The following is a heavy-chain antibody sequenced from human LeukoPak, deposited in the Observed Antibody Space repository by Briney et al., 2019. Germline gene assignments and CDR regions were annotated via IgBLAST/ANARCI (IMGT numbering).Heavy chain of an antibody. CDR3: AREWELRAHDAFDI. CDR2: ISSSSSYI. D-gene: IGHD1-26*01. Sequence: GGSLRLSCAASGFTFSSYSMNWVRQAPGKGLEWVSSISSSSSYIYYADSVKGRFTISRDNAKNSLYLQMNSLRAEDTAVYYCAREWELRAHDAFDIWGQGTMVTVSS. CDR1: GFTFSSYS. J-gene: IGHJ3*02. V-gene: IGHV3-21*01.